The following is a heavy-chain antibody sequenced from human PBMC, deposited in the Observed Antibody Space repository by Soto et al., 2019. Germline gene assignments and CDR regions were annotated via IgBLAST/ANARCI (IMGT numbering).Heavy chain of an antibody. CDR2: IYSGGST. V-gene: IGHV3-53*01. J-gene: IGHJ5*02. CDR3: ARGGTYYDFWSAHRLRGRGWFDP. Sequence: GGSLRLSCAASGFTVSSNYMSWVRQAPGKGLEWVSVIYSGGSTYYADSVKGRFTISRDNSKNTLYLQMNSLRAEDTAVYYCARGGTYYDFWSAHRLRGRGWFDPWGQGTLVTVSS. CDR1: GFTVSSNY. D-gene: IGHD3-3*01.